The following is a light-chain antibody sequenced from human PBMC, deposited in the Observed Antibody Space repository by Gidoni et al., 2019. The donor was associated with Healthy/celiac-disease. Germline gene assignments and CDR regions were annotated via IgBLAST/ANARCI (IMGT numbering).Light chain of an antibody. Sequence: QSALTQPAYVSGSPGQAITISCTGTSSDVGGYNYVSWYQQHPGKAPRLMIYDVSNRSSGVSNRFSGSKSGNTSSLTISGLQAEDEADYYCSSYTSSSTLYVFGTGTKVTVL. CDR1: SSDVGGYNY. V-gene: IGLV2-14*03. J-gene: IGLJ1*01. CDR2: DVS. CDR3: SSYTSSSTLYV.